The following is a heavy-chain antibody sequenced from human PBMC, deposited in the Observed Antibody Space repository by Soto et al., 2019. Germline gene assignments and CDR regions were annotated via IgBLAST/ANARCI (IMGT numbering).Heavy chain of an antibody. Sequence: VGSLRLSCAASGFTFSSCAMSWVRQAPGKGLEWVSGISGGGKNTYYADSVKGRVAISRDNSNSIVYLQMNSTRVEDTAIYYCAKSEDGVSGPVDCWGQGILVTVSS. V-gene: IGHV3-23*01. J-gene: IGHJ4*02. CDR1: GFTFSSCA. D-gene: IGHD2-8*01. CDR2: ISGGGKNT. CDR3: AKSEDGVSGPVDC.